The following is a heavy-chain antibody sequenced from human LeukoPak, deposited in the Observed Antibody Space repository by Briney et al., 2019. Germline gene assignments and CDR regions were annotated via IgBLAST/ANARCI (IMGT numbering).Heavy chain of an antibody. J-gene: IGHJ4*02. CDR3: AKDDAWLRFGE. V-gene: IGHV3-23*01. Sequence: GGSLRLSCAASGFTFDDYGMGWVRQAPGKGLEWVSGISPSGDITYYADSVKGRFTISRDNSKNTLYLEVISLTAEDTAVYYCAKDDAWLRFGEWSQGTLVTVSS. CDR1: GFTFDDYG. D-gene: IGHD3-10*01. CDR2: ISPSGDIT.